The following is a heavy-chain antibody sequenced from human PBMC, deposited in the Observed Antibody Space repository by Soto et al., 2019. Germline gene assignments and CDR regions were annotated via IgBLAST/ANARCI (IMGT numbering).Heavy chain of an antibody. D-gene: IGHD6-19*01. CDR2: ISYDGSNK. V-gene: IGHV3-30-3*01. Sequence: GGSLRLSCAASGFTFSSYAMHWVRQAPGKGLEWVAVISYDGSNKYYADSVKGRFTISRDNSKNTLYLQMNSLRAEDTAVYYCARDLYDGIAVAAQLLNYYYYGMDVWGQGTTVTVSS. CDR1: GFTFSSYA. CDR3: ARDLYDGIAVAAQLLNYYYYGMDV. J-gene: IGHJ6*02.